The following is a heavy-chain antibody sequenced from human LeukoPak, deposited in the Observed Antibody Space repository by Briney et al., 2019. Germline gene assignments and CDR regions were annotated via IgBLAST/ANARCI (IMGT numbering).Heavy chain of an antibody. CDR1: GFAFSSYW. J-gene: IGHJ4*02. V-gene: IGHV3-7*01. CDR2: IKRDGSDT. CDR3: ARDANYYDSRGEDYFNY. D-gene: IGHD3-22*01. Sequence: GGSLRLSCAASGFAFSSYWMSWVRQAPGKGLEWVANIKRDGSDTSYVDSVKGRFTISRDNAKNSLFLQLNSLRAEDTAVYYCARDANYYDSRGEDYFNYWRQGTLVTVSS.